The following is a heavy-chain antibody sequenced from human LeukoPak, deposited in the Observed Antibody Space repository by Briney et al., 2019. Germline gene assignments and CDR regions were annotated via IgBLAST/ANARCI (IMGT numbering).Heavy chain of an antibody. CDR2: INQDASAT. D-gene: IGHD5-24*01. V-gene: IGHV3-7*01. CDR3: AKEMIEMATVDYFDY. Sequence: PGGSLRLSCAASGFSSGDYYMSWVRQAPGKGLQWVADINQDASATQFVESVKGRFAISRDNGKNSLFLQMNSLRAEDTAVYYCAKEMIEMATVDYFDYWGQGTLVTVSS. J-gene: IGHJ4*02. CDR1: GFSSGDYY.